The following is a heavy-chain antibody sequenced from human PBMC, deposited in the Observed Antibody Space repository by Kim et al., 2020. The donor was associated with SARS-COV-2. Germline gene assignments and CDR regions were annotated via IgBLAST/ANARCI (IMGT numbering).Heavy chain of an antibody. J-gene: IGHJ4*02. CDR1: GFTFSNYA. D-gene: IGHD4-17*01. CDR2: ISSNGGST. V-gene: IGHV3-64D*09. CDR3: VSYGEDY. Sequence: GGSLRLSCSASGFTFSNYAMHWVRQAPGKGLKYVSAISSNGGSTYYADSLKGRFTISRDNSKNTLCLHMSSLRAEDTAFYYCVSYGEDYWGQGTLVTVSS.